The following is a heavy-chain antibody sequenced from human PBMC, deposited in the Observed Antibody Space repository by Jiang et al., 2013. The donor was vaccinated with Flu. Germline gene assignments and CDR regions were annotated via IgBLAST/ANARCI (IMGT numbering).Heavy chain of an antibody. Sequence: LEWMGWINANTGNPTYAQGFTGRFVFSLDTSVSTTYLQINSLKTEDTAVYYCVRSPSKPPAYSNYGGFDPWGQGTLVAVSS. J-gene: IGHJ5*02. D-gene: IGHD4-11*01. CDR2: INANTGNP. CDR3: VRSPSKPPAYSNYGGFDP. V-gene: IGHV7-4-1*02.